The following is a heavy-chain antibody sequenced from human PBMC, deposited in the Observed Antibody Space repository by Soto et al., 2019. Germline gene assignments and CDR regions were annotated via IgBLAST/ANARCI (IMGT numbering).Heavy chain of an antibody. D-gene: IGHD2-2*01. CDR1: GYTFTSYG. J-gene: IGHJ2*01. CDR3: ARRCSSTRCLAL. CDR2: ISGYNGNT. Sequence: QVQLVQSGAEVKKPGASVKVSCKASGYTFTSYGICWVRQAPGQGLEWMGWISGYNGNTNYAQNLQGRVTMTTDTSTSTVYMELRSLRYDDTAVYYCARRCSSTRCLALWGRGTLVIVSS. V-gene: IGHV1-18*01.